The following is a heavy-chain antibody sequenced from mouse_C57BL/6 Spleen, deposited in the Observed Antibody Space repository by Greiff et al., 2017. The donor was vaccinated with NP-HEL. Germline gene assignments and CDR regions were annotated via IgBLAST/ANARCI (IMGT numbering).Heavy chain of an antibody. V-gene: IGHV7-3*01. J-gene: IGHJ1*03. Sequence: EVKLVESGGGLVQPGGSLSLSCAASGFTFTDYYMSWVRQPPGKALEWLGFIRNKANGYTTEYSASVKGRFTISRENSQSILYLQMNALRAEDSATYYCARYRPGWYFDVWGTGTTVTVSS. CDR1: GFTFTDYY. CDR3: ARYRPGWYFDV. CDR2: IRNKANGYTT.